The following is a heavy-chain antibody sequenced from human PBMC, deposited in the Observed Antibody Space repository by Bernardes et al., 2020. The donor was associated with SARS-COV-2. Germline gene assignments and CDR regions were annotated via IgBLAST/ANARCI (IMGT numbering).Heavy chain of an antibody. V-gene: IGHV4-34*01. J-gene: IGHJ4*02. CDR2: INHSVST. CDR3: ARGKYRGYGSGSYPLDY. Sequence: SETLSLTCAVYGGSFGVYYWCWIRQPPGEVREWSGEINHSVSTNYNPSLKSRVTISVDTSKNQFSLKLSSVTAADTAVYYCARGKYRGYGSGSYPLDYWGQGTLVTVSS. D-gene: IGHD3-10*01. CDR1: GGSFGVYY.